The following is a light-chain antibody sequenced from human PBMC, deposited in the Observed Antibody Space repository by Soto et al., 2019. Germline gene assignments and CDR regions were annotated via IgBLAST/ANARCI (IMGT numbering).Light chain of an antibody. J-gene: IGLJ3*02. V-gene: IGLV2-11*01. CDR1: SSDVGDYNY. Sequence: QSALTQPRSVSGSPGQSVTISCTGTSSDVGDYNYVSWYQQYPGKAPKLVIYDVSKRPSGVPDRFSGSKSGNTASLTISGLQTEDEAYYYCCSFAGSYTFWVFGGGTKLTAL. CDR2: DVS. CDR3: CSFAGSYTFWV.